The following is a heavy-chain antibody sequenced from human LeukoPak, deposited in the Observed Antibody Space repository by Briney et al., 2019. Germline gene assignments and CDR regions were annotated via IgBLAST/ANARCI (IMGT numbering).Heavy chain of an antibody. CDR3: ARAYCSSTSCYFNYYYYFMDV. CDR1: GFTFSSYG. D-gene: IGHD2-2*01. V-gene: IGHV3-33*01. J-gene: IGHJ6*03. CDR2: IWYDGSNK. Sequence: QPGGSLRLSCAASGFTFSSYGMHWVCQAPGKGLEWMAVIWYDGSNKYYADSVKGRFTISRDNSKNTLYLQMNSLRAEDTAVYYCARAYCSSTSCYFNYYYYFMDVWGKGTTVTVSS.